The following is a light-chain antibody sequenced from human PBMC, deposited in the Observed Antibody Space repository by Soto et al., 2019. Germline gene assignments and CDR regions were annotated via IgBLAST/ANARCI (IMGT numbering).Light chain of an antibody. CDR3: QHRHSYPIT. CDR2: TAS. CDR1: QDISSL. J-gene: IGKJ5*01. Sequence: DIQLTQSPSFLSASVGDRVTITCRASQDISSLLAWYQQKPGKAPKLLIHTASTLQSGVPSRFSGSGSGTEFTLTISSLQSEDFATYYCQHRHSYPITFGQGTRLEIK. V-gene: IGKV1-9*01.